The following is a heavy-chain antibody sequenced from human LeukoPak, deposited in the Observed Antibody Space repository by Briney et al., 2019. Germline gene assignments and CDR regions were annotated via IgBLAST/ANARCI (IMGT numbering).Heavy chain of an antibody. CDR1: GGSVSIGSYY. V-gene: IGHV4-61*01. Sequence: SETLSLTCTFSGGSVSIGSYYWSWIRQPPGKVLVWIGYIYYSGSTNYNPSLKSRVTISVDTSKNQFSLKLSSVTAADTAVYYCARESRIAARNFDYWGQGTLVTVSS. D-gene: IGHD6-6*01. CDR2: IYYSGST. CDR3: ARESRIAARNFDY. J-gene: IGHJ4*02.